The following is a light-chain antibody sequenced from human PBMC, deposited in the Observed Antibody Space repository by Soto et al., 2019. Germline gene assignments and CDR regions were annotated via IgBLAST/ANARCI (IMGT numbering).Light chain of an antibody. CDR1: SGDVGRYDS. Sequence: QSVLTQPASVSGSPGQSLTISCTGTSGDVGRYDSVSWYKHRPGKVPELIIFSDRFSGSKSGNTASLTISGLQAEDEADYYCSSYTTIRTPVFGGGTQLTVL. V-gene: IGLV2-14*01. J-gene: IGLJ2*01. CDR3: SSYTTIRTPV.